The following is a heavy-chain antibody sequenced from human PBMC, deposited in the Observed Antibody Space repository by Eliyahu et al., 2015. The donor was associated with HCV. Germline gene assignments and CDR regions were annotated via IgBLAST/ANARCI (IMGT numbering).Heavy chain of an antibody. Sequence: QVQLQESGPGLVKPSETLSLTCTVSGGSISPYFWNWIRQPPGKGLEWIGYVYYNGNTNFQPSLKSRVTISVDTSKNQFSLRLNSVTAADTAVYYCARDPSPGESYFDSWGQGTLVTVSS. CDR3: ARDPSPGESYFDS. CDR1: GGSISPYF. J-gene: IGHJ4*02. CDR2: VYYNGNT. V-gene: IGHV4-59*01. D-gene: IGHD7-27*01.